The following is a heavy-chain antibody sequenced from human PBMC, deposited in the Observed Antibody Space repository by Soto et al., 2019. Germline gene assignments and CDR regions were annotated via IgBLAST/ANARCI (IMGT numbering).Heavy chain of an antibody. V-gene: IGHV3-48*02. J-gene: IGHJ5*02. D-gene: IGHD3-16*01. Sequence: EVQLVESGGGLVQPGGSLRLSCAASGFTFSSYSMNWVRQAPGQGLEWVSYISSSSSTIYYADSVKGRFTISRDNAKNSLYLQMNSLRDEDTAVYYCARGVGMITFGGVGWFDPWGQGTLVTVSS. CDR1: GFTFSSYS. CDR3: ARGVGMITFGGVGWFDP. CDR2: ISSSSSTI.